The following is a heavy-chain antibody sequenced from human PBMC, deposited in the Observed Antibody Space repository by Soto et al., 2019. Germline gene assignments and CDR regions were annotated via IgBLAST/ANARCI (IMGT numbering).Heavy chain of an antibody. CDR2: IWYDGRNT. Sequence: QVQLVESGGGVVQPGRSLRLSCAASGFTFNSYGMHWVRQAPGKGLEWVALIWYDGRNTYYADSVKGRFTVSRDNSKNTLYLQMTSLRAEDTAVYYCAKGRFRYSDYDLDYWGQGTLVTVSS. J-gene: IGHJ4*02. CDR1: GFTFNSYG. V-gene: IGHV3-33*06. CDR3: AKGRFRYSDYDLDY. D-gene: IGHD5-12*01.